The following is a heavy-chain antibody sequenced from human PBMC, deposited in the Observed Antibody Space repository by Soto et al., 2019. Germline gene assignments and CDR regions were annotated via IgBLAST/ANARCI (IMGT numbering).Heavy chain of an antibody. Sequence: PEETLSLTCTVSGGSISSSSYYWGWIRQPPGKGLEWIGSIYYSGSTYYNPSLKSRVTISVDTSKNQFSLKLSSVTAADTAVYYCASQYSSSWYLDYWGQGTLVTVSS. CDR2: IYYSGST. J-gene: IGHJ4*02. V-gene: IGHV4-39*01. D-gene: IGHD6-13*01. CDR3: ASQYSSSWYLDY. CDR1: GGSISSSSYY.